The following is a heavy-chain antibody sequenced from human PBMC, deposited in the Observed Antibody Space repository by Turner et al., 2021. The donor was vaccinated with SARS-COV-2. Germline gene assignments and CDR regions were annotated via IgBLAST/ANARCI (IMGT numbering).Heavy chain of an antibody. CDR2: IYSGGST. CDR1: GFIVSSNY. J-gene: IGHJ4*02. V-gene: IGHV3-53*02. CDR3: ARDWGEYYFDY. D-gene: IGHD3-16*01. Sequence: EVQLVETGGGLLQPGGSLRLSWAASGFIVSSNYMSWVRQAPGKGLEWVSVIYSGGSTFYADSVKGRFTISRDNSKNTLYLQMNSLRAEDTAVYYCARDWGEYYFDYWGQGTLVTVSS.